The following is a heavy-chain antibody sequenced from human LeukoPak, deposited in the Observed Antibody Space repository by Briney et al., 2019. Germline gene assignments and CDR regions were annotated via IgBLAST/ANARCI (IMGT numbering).Heavy chain of an antibody. V-gene: IGHV1-18*01. D-gene: IGHD4-23*01. CDR3: ARDRGKPWVPVYYFDY. CDR2: ISAYNGNT. J-gene: IGHJ4*02. CDR1: GYTFTSYG. Sequence: ASVKVSCKASGYTFTSYGISWVRQAPGQGLEWMGWISAYNGNTNYAQKPQGRVTMTTDTSKSTAYMELRSLRSDDTAVYYCARDRGKPWVPVYYFDYCGQGTLVTVSS.